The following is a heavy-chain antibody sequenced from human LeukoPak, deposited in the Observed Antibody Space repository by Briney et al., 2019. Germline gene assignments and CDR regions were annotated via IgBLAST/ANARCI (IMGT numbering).Heavy chain of an antibody. D-gene: IGHD1-26*01. CDR2: MNPSGGST. CDR1: GYTFTSYY. Sequence: ASVKVSCKASGYTFTSYYMHWVRQAPGQGLEWMGIMNPSGGSTGYAQKFQGRVTMTRDTSTSTAYMELRSLRSDDTAVYYCARARGATVYYYYMDVWGKGTMVTVSS. V-gene: IGHV1-46*01. J-gene: IGHJ6*03. CDR3: ARARGATVYYYYMDV.